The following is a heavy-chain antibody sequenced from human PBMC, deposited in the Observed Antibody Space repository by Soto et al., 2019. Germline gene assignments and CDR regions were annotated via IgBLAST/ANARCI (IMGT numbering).Heavy chain of an antibody. J-gene: IGHJ6*03. CDR3: AKDEMASPGLNYYYYYYMDV. V-gene: IGHV3-23*01. Sequence: GGSLRLSCAASGFTFSSYAMSWVRQAPGKGLEWVSAISGSGGSTYYADSVKGRFTISRDNSKNTLYLQMNSLRAEDTAVYYCAKDEMASPGLNYYYYYYMDVWGKGTTVTVSS. D-gene: IGHD2-8*01. CDR2: ISGSGGST. CDR1: GFTFSSYA.